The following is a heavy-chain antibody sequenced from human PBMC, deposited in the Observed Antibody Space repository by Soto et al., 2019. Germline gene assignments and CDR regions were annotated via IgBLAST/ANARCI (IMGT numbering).Heavy chain of an antibody. CDR3: ARAYGLTEAFDY. Sequence: SETLSLTCTVSGGSISSYYWGWIRQPPGKGLEWIGSIYYSGSTYYNPPLKSRVTISVDTSKNQFSLKLSSVTAADTAVYYCARAYGLTEAFDYWGQGTLVTVSS. CDR2: IYYSGST. V-gene: IGHV4-39*01. J-gene: IGHJ4*02. CDR1: GGSISSYY. D-gene: IGHD3-10*01.